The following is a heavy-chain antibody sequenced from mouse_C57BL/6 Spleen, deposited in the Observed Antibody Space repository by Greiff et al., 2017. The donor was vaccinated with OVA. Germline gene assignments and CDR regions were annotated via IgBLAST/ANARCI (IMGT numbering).Heavy chain of an antibody. CDR2: IRSGGDYT. Sequence: EVKLVESGAGLVKPGGSLKLSCAASGFTFSSYAMSWVSQTPEKRLEWVAYIRSGGDYTYYADTVKGRFTISRDNARNTLYLQRSSLKSEDTAMYYCTVVANWYFDVWGTGTTVTVSS. D-gene: IGHD1-1*01. CDR3: TVVANWYFDV. V-gene: IGHV5-9-1*02. CDR1: GFTFSSYA. J-gene: IGHJ1*03.